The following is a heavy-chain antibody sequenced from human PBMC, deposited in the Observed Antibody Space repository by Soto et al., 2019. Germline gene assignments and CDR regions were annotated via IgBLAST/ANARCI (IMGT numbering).Heavy chain of an antibody. J-gene: IGHJ5*02. Sequence: QLQLQESGLGLVKPSQTLSLTCAVSGGSISSGGYSWSWIRQPPGKGLEWIGYIYHSGSTYYNPSLKSRVTISVDRSKNQFSLKLSSVTAADTAVYYCARGQGYDFWSGYNWFDPWGQGTLVTVSS. V-gene: IGHV4-30-2*01. CDR3: ARGQGYDFWSGYNWFDP. D-gene: IGHD3-3*01. CDR2: IYHSGST. CDR1: GGSISSGGYS.